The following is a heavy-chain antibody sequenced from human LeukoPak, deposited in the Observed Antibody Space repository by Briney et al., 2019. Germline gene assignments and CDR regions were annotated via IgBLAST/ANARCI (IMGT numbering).Heavy chain of an antibody. J-gene: IGHJ4*02. V-gene: IGHV3-23*01. CDR1: EFIFSSYG. D-gene: IGHD6-19*01. CDR3: AKEGYSSGWGSD. Sequence: PGGSLRLSCAASEFIFSSYGMSWVRQAPGKGLEWVSAISASGGGTYYADSVKGRFTTSRDNSKNTLYLQMNSLRAEDTAVYYCAKEGYSSGWGSDWGQGTLVTVSS. CDR2: ISASGGGT.